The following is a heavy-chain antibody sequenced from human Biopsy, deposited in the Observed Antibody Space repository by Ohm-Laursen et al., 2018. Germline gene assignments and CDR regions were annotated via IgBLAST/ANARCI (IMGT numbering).Heavy chain of an antibody. D-gene: IGHD3-9*01. V-gene: IGHV6-1*01. CDR3: ARGRYAAFDI. J-gene: IGHJ3*02. Sequence: TQTLTLTSAIYGDRVSSNTVAWNWIRQSPSRGLEWLGRTIYRSKWSNDYAVSVKNRITIDPDTSKNQFSLQLNSVTPEDTAIYYCARGRYAAFDIWGQGTKVTTSS. CDR2: TIYRSKWSN. CDR1: GDRVSSNTVA.